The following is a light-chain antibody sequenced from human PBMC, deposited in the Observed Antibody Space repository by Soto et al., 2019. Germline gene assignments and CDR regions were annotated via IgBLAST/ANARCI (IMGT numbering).Light chain of an antibody. Sequence: DIVMTQSPLSLPVTPGEPASISCRSSQSLLHTNGYNYLDWYLQKPGQSPQLLLYLASNRASGGTDRFSGSGSGTDFTLKISRVEAEDVGVYYCMQALQTPRTFGQGTKVEIK. J-gene: IGKJ1*01. CDR1: QSLLHTNGYNY. CDR3: MQALQTPRT. CDR2: LAS. V-gene: IGKV2-28*01.